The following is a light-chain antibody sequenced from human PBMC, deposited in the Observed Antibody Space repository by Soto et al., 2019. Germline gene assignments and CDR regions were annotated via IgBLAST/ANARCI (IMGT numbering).Light chain of an antibody. J-gene: IGLJ2*01. CDR1: TRDVGGYNY. Sequence: QSVLTQPPSASGSPGQSVTISCTGTTRDVGGYNYVSWYQQHPGKAPKLMIFEVNKRPSGVPDRFSGSKSGNTASLTVSGLQAEDEAGYYCSSYAGAKNVVFGGGTKVTVL. V-gene: IGLV2-8*01. CDR2: EVN. CDR3: SSYAGAKNVV.